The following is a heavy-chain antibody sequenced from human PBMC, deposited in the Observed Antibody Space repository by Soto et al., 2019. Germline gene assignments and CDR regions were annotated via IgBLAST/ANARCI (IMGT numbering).Heavy chain of an antibody. J-gene: IGHJ3*02. CDR1: GFTFSQYA. CDR2: VSGSGAST. V-gene: IGHV3-23*01. CDR3: AKHFASGWSRRDALDI. D-gene: IGHD6-13*01. Sequence: VQLLESGGGLVQPGGSLRLSRAASGFTFSQYAMSWVLQAPGKGLEWVSIVSGSGASTTYAVSVKGRFVISRDNSKNMLYLQLNSLSIDVTAVYYCAKHFASGWSRRDALDIWGQGTMVTVSS.